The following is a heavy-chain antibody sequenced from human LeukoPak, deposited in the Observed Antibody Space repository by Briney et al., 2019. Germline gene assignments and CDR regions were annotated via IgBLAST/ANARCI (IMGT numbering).Heavy chain of an antibody. D-gene: IGHD3-22*01. CDR2: ISGSGGST. V-gene: IGHV3-23*01. CDR1: GFTFSSYA. J-gene: IGHJ4*02. Sequence: GGSLRLSCAAPGFTFSSYAMSWVRQAPGKGLEWVSAISGSGGSTYYADSVKGRFTISRDNSKNTLYLQMNSLRAEDTAVYYCAKGYDSSMTALPGFDYWGQGTLVTVSS. CDR3: AKGYDSSMTALPGFDY.